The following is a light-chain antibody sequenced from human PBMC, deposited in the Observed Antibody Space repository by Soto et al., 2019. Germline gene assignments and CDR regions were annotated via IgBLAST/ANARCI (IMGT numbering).Light chain of an antibody. CDR2: EVS. J-gene: IGLJ3*02. V-gene: IGLV2-14*01. CDR3: SSYTSSRV. CDR1: SSDVGRYNY. Sequence: QSALTQPASVSGSPGQSITISCTGTSSDVGRYNYVSWYQQHPGKAPKLMIYEVSNRPSGVSNRFSGSKSGNTASLTISGLQAEDEANYYCSSYTSSRVFGGGTKLTVL.